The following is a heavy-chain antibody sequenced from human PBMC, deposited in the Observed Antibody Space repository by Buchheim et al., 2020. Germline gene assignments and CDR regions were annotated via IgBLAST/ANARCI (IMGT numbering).Heavy chain of an antibody. CDR3: ARKVENSYHFDC. D-gene: IGHD5-18*01. CDR1: GFTFTKYY. CDR2: INLSDGSP. J-gene: IGHJ4*02. Sequence: QVQLVQSGAEVKKPGASVKVSCKASGFTFTKYYMHWVRQAPGQGLEWMGIINLSDGSPIYAQKFQDRVTMTRDTSTNTVYVELSSLKSDDTAVYYCARKVENSYHFDCWGQGTL. V-gene: IGHV1-46*01.